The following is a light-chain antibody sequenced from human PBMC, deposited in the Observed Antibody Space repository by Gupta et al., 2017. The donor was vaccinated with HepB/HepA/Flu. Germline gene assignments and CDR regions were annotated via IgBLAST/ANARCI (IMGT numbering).Light chain of an antibody. CDR2: DVS. CDR1: TSDIGGYNY. Sequence: QYALTQTASVSGSPGPSITISCTGSTSDIGGYNYVSWYQQHPGKAPKLMIYDVSNRPSGVADRFSGSKSGSTASLTISGLQAEDEASYYCSSYTDTSTLVIFGGGTKVTIL. V-gene: IGLV2-14*03. J-gene: IGLJ2*01. CDR3: SSYTDTSTLVI.